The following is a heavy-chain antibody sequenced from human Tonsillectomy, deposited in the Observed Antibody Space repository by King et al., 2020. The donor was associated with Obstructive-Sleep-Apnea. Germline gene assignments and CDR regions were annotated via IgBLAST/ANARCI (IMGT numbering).Heavy chain of an antibody. D-gene: IGHD3-10*02. CDR3: AKAYFVNRGWLDY. J-gene: IGHJ4*02. Sequence: VQLVESGGGLVQPGRSLRLSCAASGFTFDDYAMHWVRQAPGKGLEWVSGLSWKSGNIGYADSVKGRFTISRDNAKKSLYLQMNSLRAEDTALYYCAKAYFVNRGWLDYWGQGTLVTVSS. CDR2: LSWKSGNI. V-gene: IGHV3-9*01. CDR1: GFTFDDYA.